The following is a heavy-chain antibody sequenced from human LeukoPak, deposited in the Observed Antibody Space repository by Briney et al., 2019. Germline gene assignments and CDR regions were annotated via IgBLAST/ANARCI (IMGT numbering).Heavy chain of an antibody. CDR1: GGSISSSSYY. CDR2: IYYRGST. V-gene: IGHV4-39*07. CDR3: AREVVAAAGTVDY. J-gene: IGHJ4*02. D-gene: IGHD6-13*01. Sequence: SETLSLTCTVSGGSISSSSYYWGWIRQPPGKGLEWIGSIYYRGSTYYNPSLKSRVTISVDTSKNQFSLKLTSVTAADTAVYYCAREVVAAAGTVDYWGQGTLVTVSS.